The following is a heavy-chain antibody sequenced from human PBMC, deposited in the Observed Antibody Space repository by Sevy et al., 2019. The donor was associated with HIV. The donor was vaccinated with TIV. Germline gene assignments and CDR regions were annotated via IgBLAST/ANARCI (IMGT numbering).Heavy chain of an antibody. CDR1: GFTFRNYA. V-gene: IGHV3-23*01. D-gene: IGHD5-18*01. J-gene: IGHJ4*02. Sequence: GGSLRLSCAASGFTFRNYAMSWVRQTPGKGLEWVSAISGTADPTYYTDSVKGRFTISRDNSKNTVYLQMNSLRAEDTAVYYCVKEVSQYSYFDYWGQGTLVTVSS. CDR3: VKEVSQYSYFDY. CDR2: ISGTADPT.